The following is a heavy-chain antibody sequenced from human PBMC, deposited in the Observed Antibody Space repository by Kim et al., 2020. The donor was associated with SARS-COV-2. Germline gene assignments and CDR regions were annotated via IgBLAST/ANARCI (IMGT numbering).Heavy chain of an antibody. V-gene: IGHV1-69*13. CDR3: ARDGEPSSGRYNWFDP. CDR2: IIPIFGTA. D-gene: IGHD3-22*01. Sequence: SVKVSCKASGGTFSSYAISWVRQAPGQGLEWMGGIIPIFGTANYAQKFQGRVTITADESTSTAYMELSSLRSEDTAVYYCARDGEPSSGRYNWFDPWGQGTLVTVSS. J-gene: IGHJ5*02. CDR1: GGTFSSYA.